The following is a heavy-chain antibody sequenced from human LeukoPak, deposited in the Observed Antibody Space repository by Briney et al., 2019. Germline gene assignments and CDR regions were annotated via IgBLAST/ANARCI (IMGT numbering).Heavy chain of an antibody. CDR1: GYSFISHW. D-gene: IGHD3-16*01. V-gene: IGHV5-51*01. CDR2: IYPGDSHT. J-gene: IGHJ5*02. CDR3: ARLEEDLTLGVAGYWFVP. Sequence: GESLKISCRGSGYSFISHWIGWVRQKPGKGLEWMGIIYPGDSHTRYSPSFQGQVTLSADKSINTAYLQWSSLRASDTAMYYCARLEEDLTLGVAGYWFVPWGQGTLVTVS.